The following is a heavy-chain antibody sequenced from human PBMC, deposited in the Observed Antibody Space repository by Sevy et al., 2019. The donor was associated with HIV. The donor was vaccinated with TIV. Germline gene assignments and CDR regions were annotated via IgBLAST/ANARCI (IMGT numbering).Heavy chain of an antibody. V-gene: IGHV3-23*01. CDR2: ISGSAFNI. CDR1: GFTFNTYA. Sequence: GGSLRLSCAASGFTFNTYAMGWVRQAPGKGLEWVSAISGSAFNIYYADSVKGRLTISRDNSKNTLYLQMNSLRAEDTAVYYCAKEGPGYNYDSSGSFDYWGQGTLVTVSS. CDR3: AKEGPGYNYDSSGSFDY. D-gene: IGHD3-22*01. J-gene: IGHJ4*02.